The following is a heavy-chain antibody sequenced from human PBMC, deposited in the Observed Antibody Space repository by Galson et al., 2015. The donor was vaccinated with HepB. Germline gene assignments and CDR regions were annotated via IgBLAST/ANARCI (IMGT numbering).Heavy chain of an antibody. CDR3: AKGMVRGLLGTLEWGHPDY. D-gene: IGHD3-10*01. V-gene: IGHV3-30*18. CDR2: ISYDGSNK. Sequence: SLRLSCAASGFTFSSYGMHWVRQAPGKGLEWVAVISYDGSNKYYADSVKGRFTISRDNSKNTLYLQMNSLRAEDTAVYYCAKGMVRGLLGTLEWGHPDYWGQGTLVTVSS. CDR1: GFTFSSYG. J-gene: IGHJ4*02.